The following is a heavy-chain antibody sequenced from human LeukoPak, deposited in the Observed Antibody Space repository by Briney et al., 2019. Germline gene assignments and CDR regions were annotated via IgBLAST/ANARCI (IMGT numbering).Heavy chain of an antibody. J-gene: IGHJ6*02. CDR3: ARSRGYSYGYYYYGMDV. D-gene: IGHD5-18*01. Sequence: GGPLRLSCAASGFTFSSYSMNWVRQAPGKGLEWVSYISSSSSTIYYADSVKGRFTISRDNAKNSLYLQMNSLRAEDTAVYYCARSRGYSYGYYYYGMDVWGQGTTVTVSS. V-gene: IGHV3-48*04. CDR2: ISSSSSTI. CDR1: GFTFSSYS.